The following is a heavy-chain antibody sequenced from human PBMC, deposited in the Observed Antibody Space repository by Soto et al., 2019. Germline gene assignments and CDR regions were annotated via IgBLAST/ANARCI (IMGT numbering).Heavy chain of an antibody. J-gene: IGHJ4*02. D-gene: IGHD3-22*01. V-gene: IGHV3-33*01. CDR1: GFTFSSYG. CDR2: TWHDGRNK. Sequence: VGSLRLSCAASGFTFSSYGMHWVRQAPGKGLEWVAVTWHDGRNKYYANSVKDRFTISRDSSKNTLYLQMNSLRAEDTAVYYCARDLRGSTYYDTSGYYSGLSNWGQGTLVTVSS. CDR3: ARDLRGSTYYDTSGYYSGLSN.